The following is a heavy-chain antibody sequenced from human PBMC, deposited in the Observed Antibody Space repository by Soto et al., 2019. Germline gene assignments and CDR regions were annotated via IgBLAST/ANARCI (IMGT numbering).Heavy chain of an antibody. CDR3: ARVKLFVAPLSLYSSKKTFDY. J-gene: IGHJ4*02. CDR2: IWYDGSNK. CDR1: GFTFSSYG. V-gene: IGHV3-33*01. D-gene: IGHD6-13*01. Sequence: GGSLRLSCAASGFTFSSYGMHWVRQAPGKGLEWVAVIWYDGSNKYYADSVKGRFTISRDNSKNTLYLQMNSLRAEDTAVYYCARVKLFVAPLSLYSSKKTFDYWGQGTLVTV.